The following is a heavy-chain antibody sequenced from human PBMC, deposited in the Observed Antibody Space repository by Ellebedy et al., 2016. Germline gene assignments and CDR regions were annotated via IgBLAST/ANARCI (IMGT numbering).Heavy chain of an antibody. CDR1: GYTFTGYY. CDR2: ISAYNGNT. J-gene: IGHJ3*02. CDR3: ARVFASSSSHAFDI. D-gene: IGHD3-10*01. Sequence: ASVKVSCKASGYTFTGYYMHWVRQAPGQGLEWMGWISAYNGNTNYAQKLQGRVTMTTDTSTSTAYMELRSLRSDDTAVYYCARVFASSSSHAFDIWGQGTMVTVSS. V-gene: IGHV1-18*04.